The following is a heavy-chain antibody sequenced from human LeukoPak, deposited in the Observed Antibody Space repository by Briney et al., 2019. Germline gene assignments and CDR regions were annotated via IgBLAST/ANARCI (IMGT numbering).Heavy chain of an antibody. CDR2: IYYSGSA. CDR1: GGSMSNNNYY. CDR3: ARLKNYYNSRGYPNLGAVVDY. Sequence: SETLSLTCAVSGGSMSNNNYYWGWIRQPPGQGLEWIGSIYYSGSAYYNPSLKSRVTISVDTPENQFSLKLSSVTAADTAVYYCARLKNYYNSRGYPNLGAVVDYWGQGTLVSVSS. D-gene: IGHD3-22*01. J-gene: IGHJ4*02. V-gene: IGHV4-39*01.